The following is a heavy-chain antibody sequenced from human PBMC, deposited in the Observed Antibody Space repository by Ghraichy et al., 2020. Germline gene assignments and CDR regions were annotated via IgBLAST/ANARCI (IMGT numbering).Heavy chain of an antibody. CDR1: GFTFSSYA. CDR2: ISGSGGST. D-gene: IGHD2-2*01. V-gene: IGHV3-23*01. CDR3: AKLVYCSSTSCYFWYFDL. Sequence: GESLNISCAASGFTFSSYAMSWVRQAPGKGLEWVSAISGSGGSTYYADSVKGRFTISRDNSKNTLYLQMNSLRAEDTVVYYCAKLVYCSSTSCYFWYFDLWGRGTLVTVSS. J-gene: IGHJ2*01.